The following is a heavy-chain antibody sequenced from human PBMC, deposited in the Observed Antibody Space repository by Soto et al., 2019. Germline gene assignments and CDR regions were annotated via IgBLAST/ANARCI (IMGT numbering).Heavy chain of an antibody. CDR1: GFTFSSYG. V-gene: IGHV3-30*03. CDR2: ISYDGSNK. Sequence: QVQLVESGGGVVQPGRSLRLSCAASGFTFSSYGMHWVRQAPGKGLEWVAVISYDGSNKYYADAVKGRFTISRDNSKNTLYLQMNSLRAEDTAVYYCARIDNYYYYGMDVWGQGTTVTVSS. J-gene: IGHJ6*01. CDR3: ARIDNYYYYGMDV.